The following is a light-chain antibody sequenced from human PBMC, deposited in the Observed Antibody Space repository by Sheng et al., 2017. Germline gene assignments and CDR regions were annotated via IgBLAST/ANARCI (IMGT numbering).Light chain of an antibody. J-gene: IGKJ2*01. Sequence: EIVMTQSPGTLSVSPGERATLSCRASQSVSTYLAWYQQKPGQAPRLLIYGASTRATGIPARFSGSGSGTDFTLTISSLQSEDFATYYCQQSYSTPPDTFGQGTKLEIK. CDR3: QQSYSTPPDT. CDR1: QSVSTY. CDR2: GAS. V-gene: IGKV3-15*01.